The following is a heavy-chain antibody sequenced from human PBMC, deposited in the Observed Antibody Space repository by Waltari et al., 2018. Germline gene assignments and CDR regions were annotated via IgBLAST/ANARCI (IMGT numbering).Heavy chain of an antibody. V-gene: IGHV3-33*01. CDR3: ARDCSGSSWFHDAFDI. CDR1: GFTFSSYG. D-gene: IGHD6-13*01. J-gene: IGHJ3*02. Sequence: QVQLVESGGGVVQPGRSLRLSCAASGFTFSSYGMHWVRQAPGKGLEWVAVIWYDGSNKYYADSVKGRFTISRDNSKNTLYLQMNSLRAEDTAVYYCARDCSGSSWFHDAFDIWGQGTMVTVSS. CDR2: IWYDGSNK.